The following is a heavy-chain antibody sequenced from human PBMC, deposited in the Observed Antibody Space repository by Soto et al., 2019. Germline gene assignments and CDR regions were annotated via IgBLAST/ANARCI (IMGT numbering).Heavy chain of an antibody. Sequence: SETLSLTCVVSGYSISSAYYWGWIRQPPGKGLEWIGSVYHSGSTYYNPSLKSRVTISVDTSKNHFSLKLRSVTAADSAVYYCARSGTTTPLFPKQWGQGTLVTVSS. J-gene: IGHJ4*02. D-gene: IGHD1-1*01. CDR2: VYHSGST. V-gene: IGHV4-38-2*01. CDR3: ARSGTTTPLFPKQ. CDR1: GYSISSAYY.